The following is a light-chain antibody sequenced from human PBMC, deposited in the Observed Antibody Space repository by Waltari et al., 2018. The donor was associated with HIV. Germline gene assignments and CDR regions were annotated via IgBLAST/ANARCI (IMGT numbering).Light chain of an antibody. CDR1: SRDVGNSKL. Sequence: QSALTQPASVSGSPGQSIAISCTGTSRDVGNSKLISWYQHHPGKAPRLMIYEVKQRPSGVSNRVSGSKSGDTASLVISGLQAEDEAHYYCSSYAGGHTWVFGGGTKVTVL. CDR2: EVK. V-gene: IGLV2-23*02. J-gene: IGLJ3*02. CDR3: SSYAGGHTWV.